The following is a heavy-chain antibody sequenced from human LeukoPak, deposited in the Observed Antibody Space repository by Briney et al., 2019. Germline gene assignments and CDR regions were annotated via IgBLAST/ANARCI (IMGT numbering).Heavy chain of an antibody. CDR1: GASFSSSTYY. Sequence: SETLSLTCTVSGASFSSSTYYGGWVRQPPGKGLERVGSIYYSGSTYYNPSLKSRVTMSVNTSKNQFSLKLSSVTAADTAVYYCARHAGGISATGTRPFDYWGQGTLVTVSS. D-gene: IGHD6-13*01. CDR3: ARHAGGISATGTRPFDY. J-gene: IGHJ4*02. CDR2: IYYSGST. V-gene: IGHV4-39*01.